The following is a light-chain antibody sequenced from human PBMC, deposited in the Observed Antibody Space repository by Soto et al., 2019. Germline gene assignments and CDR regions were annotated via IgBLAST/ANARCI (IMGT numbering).Light chain of an antibody. J-gene: IGKJ1*01. CDR2: AAS. CDR1: QSISSS. Sequence: DIQMTQSPSSLSASAGNRVTITCRASQSISSSLNWYQQKPGKAPKPLIYAASSLQSGVPSRFRGSGSGTDFTLIITSLQPDDFATYYCQQSYSTPPTFGQGTKVEFK. CDR3: QQSYSTPPT. V-gene: IGKV1-39*01.